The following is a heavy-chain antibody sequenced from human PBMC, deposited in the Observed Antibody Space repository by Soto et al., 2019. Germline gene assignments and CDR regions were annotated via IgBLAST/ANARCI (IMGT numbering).Heavy chain of an antibody. Sequence: ASVKVSCKASGYTFTSYGISWVRQAPGQGLEWMGWISAYNGNTNYAQKLQGRVTMTTDTSTSTAYMELSSLRSEDTAVYYCARDLFYKDSSSSGRYYGMDVWGQGTTVTVSS. CDR2: ISAYNGNT. V-gene: IGHV1-18*01. CDR1: GYTFTSYG. CDR3: ARDLFYKDSSSSGRYYGMDV. J-gene: IGHJ6*02. D-gene: IGHD6-6*01.